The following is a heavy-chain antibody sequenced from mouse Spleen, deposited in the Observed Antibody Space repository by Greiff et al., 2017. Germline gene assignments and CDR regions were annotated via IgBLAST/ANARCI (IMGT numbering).Heavy chain of an antibody. D-gene: IGHD2-12*01. J-gene: IGHJ4*01. CDR1: GYTFTSYG. Sequence: QVQLQQSGAELARPGASVKLSCKASGYTFTSYGISWVKQRTGQGLEWIGEIYPRSGNTYYNEKFKGKATLTADKSSSTAYMELRSLTSEDSAVYFCARAEFYSYYSYDAGGYYAMDYWGQGTSVTVSS. V-gene: IGHV1-81*01. CDR2: IYPRSGNT. CDR3: ARAEFYSYYSYDAGGYYAMDY.